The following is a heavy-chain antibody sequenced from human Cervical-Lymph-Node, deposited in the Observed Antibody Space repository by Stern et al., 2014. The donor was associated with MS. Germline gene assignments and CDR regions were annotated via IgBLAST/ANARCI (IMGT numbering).Heavy chain of an antibody. CDR2: IWHDGSNK. V-gene: IGHV3-33*01. Sequence: VQLVESGGGVVQPGRSLRLSCTASGFTFSSYAMHWVRQAPGKGLEWVAVIWHDGSNKKYGDSVKGRFTISRDNSKNTVYLQMNSLRAEDTAVYYCAREIEAVAGPLDPWGQGDMVAVSS. CDR1: GFTFSSYA. CDR3: AREIEAVAGPLDP. J-gene: IGHJ5*02. D-gene: IGHD6-19*01.